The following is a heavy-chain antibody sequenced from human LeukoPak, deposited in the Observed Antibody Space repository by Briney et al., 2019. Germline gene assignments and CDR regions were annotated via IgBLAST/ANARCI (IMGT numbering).Heavy chain of an antibody. D-gene: IGHD3-22*01. J-gene: IGHJ4*02. CDR2: IYHSGST. V-gene: IGHV4-4*02. Sequence: KPSGTLSLTCAVSGDFISSSNWWNWVRQPPGKGLEWIGEIYHSGSTNCIPSLESRVTISVDKSKNQFSLKLNSVTAADTAVYYCARGYNYYDSSNHYFSRSYYFDHWGQGTLVTVSS. CDR1: GDFISSSNW. CDR3: ARGYNYYDSSNHYFSRSYYFDH.